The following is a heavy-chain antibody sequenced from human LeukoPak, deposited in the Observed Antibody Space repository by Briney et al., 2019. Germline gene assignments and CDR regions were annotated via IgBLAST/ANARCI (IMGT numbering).Heavy chain of an antibody. V-gene: IGHV1-46*01. D-gene: IGHD4-23*01. CDR2: ISPTGGST. J-gene: IGHJ3*02. Sequence: ASVKVSCKAFGYTFTNNWMHWVRQAPGQGPEWMGLISPTGGSTAYAQKFQGRVTMTTDTSTSTAYMELRSLRSDDTAVYYCAREKAVVTPVDAFDIWGQGTMVTVSS. CDR3: AREKAVVTPVDAFDI. CDR1: GYTFTNNW.